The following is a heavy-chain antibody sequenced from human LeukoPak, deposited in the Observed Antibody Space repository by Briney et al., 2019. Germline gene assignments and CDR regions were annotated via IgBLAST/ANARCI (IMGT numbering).Heavy chain of an antibody. Sequence: HPGGSLRLSCAASGFSFSTYGLHWVRHTPGKGLEWVAFIRYDGSNEYYADSVKGRFTISRDNAKNSLYLQMNSLRAEDTAVYYCAREDYGDYTYYYYYMDVWGKGTTVTVSS. V-gene: IGHV3-30*02. J-gene: IGHJ6*03. CDR3: AREDYGDYTYYYYYMDV. CDR2: IRYDGSNE. CDR1: GFSFSTYG. D-gene: IGHD4-17*01.